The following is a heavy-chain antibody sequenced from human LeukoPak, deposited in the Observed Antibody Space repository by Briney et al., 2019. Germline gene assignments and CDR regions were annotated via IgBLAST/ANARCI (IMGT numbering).Heavy chain of an antibody. CDR3: SALEWLSERVDY. Sequence: PSQTLSLTCTVSGGSISSGSYYWSWIRQPAGKGLEWIGRIYTSGSTNYNPSLKSRVTISVDTSKNQFSLKLSSVTAADTAVYYCSALEWLSERVDYWGQGTLVTVS. CDR2: IYTSGST. CDR1: GGSISSGSYY. D-gene: IGHD3-3*01. J-gene: IGHJ4*02. V-gene: IGHV4-61*02.